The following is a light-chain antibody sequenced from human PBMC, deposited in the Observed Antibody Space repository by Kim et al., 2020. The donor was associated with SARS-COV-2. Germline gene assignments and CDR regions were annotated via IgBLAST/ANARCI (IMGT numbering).Light chain of an antibody. V-gene: IGKV3-20*01. CDR2: GAS. CDR1: ESVDGGK. J-gene: IGKJ2*01. Sequence: PGDRATLSCWASESVDGGKLAWYQQKYGQAPRLLIYGASNRAVGTPLRFSGSGSATDFTLTISSLEPEDFAVYYCQQYGDSLYTFGQGTKLEI. CDR3: QQYGDSLYT.